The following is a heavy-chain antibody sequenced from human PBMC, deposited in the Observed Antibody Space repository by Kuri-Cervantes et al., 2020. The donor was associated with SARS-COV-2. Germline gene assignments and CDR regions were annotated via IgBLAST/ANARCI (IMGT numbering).Heavy chain of an antibody. D-gene: IGHD3-22*01. CDR2: INHSGST. CDR1: GGSFSGYY. CDR3: ARGKAEITMIVVVITSGAYYFDY. J-gene: IGHJ4*02. V-gene: IGHV4-34*01. Sequence: SQTLSLTCAVYGGSFSGYYWSWIRQPSGKGLEWIGEINHSGSTDYNPSLKSRVTISVDTSKNQFSLKLSSVTAADTAVYYCARGKAEITMIVVVITSGAYYFDYWGQGTLVTVSS.